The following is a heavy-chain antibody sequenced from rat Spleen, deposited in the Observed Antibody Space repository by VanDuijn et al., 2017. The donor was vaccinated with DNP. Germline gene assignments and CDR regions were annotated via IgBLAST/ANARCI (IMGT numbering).Heavy chain of an antibody. D-gene: IGHD5-1*01. CDR2: ITNNGDGS. Sequence: EVQLVESGGGPVQPGRSLKLSCVASGFIFSNHWMTWIRQAPGKGLEWVASITNNGDGSYYSDSVKGRFTISRDNEKSTLYLQMDSLRSEDTATYYCTRGWEPDYWGQGVMVTVSS. V-gene: IGHV5-31*01. CDR3: TRGWEPDY. CDR1: GFIFSNHW. J-gene: IGHJ2*01.